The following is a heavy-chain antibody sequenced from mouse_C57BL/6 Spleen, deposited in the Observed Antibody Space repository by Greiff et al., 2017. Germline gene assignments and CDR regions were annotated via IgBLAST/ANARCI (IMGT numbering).Heavy chain of an antibody. CDR1: GYTFTTYP. Sequence: QVQLQQSGAELVKPGASVKMSCKASGYTFTTYPIEWMKQNHGKSLEWIGNFHPYNDDTKHNEKFKGKATLTVEKSSTTVYLGLSRLTSDDAAVYYCARGGSSSWYFEVWGTGTTVTVSS. J-gene: IGHJ1*03. CDR3: ARGGSSSWYFEV. CDR2: FHPYNDDT. V-gene: IGHV1-47*01. D-gene: IGHD1-1*01.